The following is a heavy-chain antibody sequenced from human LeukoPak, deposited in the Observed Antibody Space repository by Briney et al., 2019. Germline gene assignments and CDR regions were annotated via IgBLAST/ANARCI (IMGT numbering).Heavy chain of an antibody. J-gene: IGHJ6*03. CDR1: GGSFSGYY. CDR3: ARAAYMYYYYMDV. CDR2: INHSGST. D-gene: IGHD3-16*01. V-gene: IGHV4-34*01. Sequence: SETLTLTCAVYGGSFSGYYWSWIRQPPGKGLEWIGEINHSGSTNYNPSLKSRVTISVDTSKNQFSLKLSSVTAADTAVYYCARAAYMYYYYMDVWGKGTTVTVSS.